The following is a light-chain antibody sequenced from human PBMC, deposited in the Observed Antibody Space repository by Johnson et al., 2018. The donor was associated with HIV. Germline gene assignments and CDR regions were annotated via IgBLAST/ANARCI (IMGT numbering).Light chain of an antibody. Sequence: QSVLSQPASVSAASGQKVNISCSGSSSNIGNYYVSWYQHLPGTAPKLLIYDNNKRPSGIPDRFSGSKSGTSATLGIAGPKTGDEADYFCGTWDNSLNVYVFGTATKVTVL. CDR2: DNN. J-gene: IGLJ1*01. CDR3: GTWDNSLNVYV. V-gene: IGLV1-51*01. CDR1: SSNIGNYY.